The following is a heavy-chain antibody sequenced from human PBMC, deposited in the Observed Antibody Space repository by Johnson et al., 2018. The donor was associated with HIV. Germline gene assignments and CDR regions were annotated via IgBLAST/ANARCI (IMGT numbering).Heavy chain of an antibody. J-gene: IGHJ3*02. Sequence: QVQLVESGGGVVQPGRSLRLSCAASGFTFSSYAMHWVRQAPGKGLEWVAVIWYDGSNKYYSDSVKGRFTISRDNSKNTLYLQMNSLRAEDTAVYYCVRRPFGAAPGADTFDIWGQGTMVTVSS. CDR2: IWYDGSNK. D-gene: IGHD6-13*01. CDR1: GFTFSSYA. CDR3: VRRPFGAAPGADTFDI. V-gene: IGHV3-33*08.